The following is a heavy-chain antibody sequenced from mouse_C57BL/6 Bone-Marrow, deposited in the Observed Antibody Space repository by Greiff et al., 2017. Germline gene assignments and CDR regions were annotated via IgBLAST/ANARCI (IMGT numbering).Heavy chain of an antibody. CDR1: GYTFTSYW. D-gene: IGHD2-2*01. CDR3: ARYGLLDY. V-gene: IGHV1-55*01. CDR2: IYPGSGGT. J-gene: IGHJ2*01. Sequence: VQLQQPGAELVKPGASVKMSCKASGYTFTSYWIPWVKQRPGQGLEWIGEIYPGSGGTNYDKKFQGKATLTADTSSNTAYLQLSSLTSEDSAVYYGARYGLLDYWGQGTTLTVSS.